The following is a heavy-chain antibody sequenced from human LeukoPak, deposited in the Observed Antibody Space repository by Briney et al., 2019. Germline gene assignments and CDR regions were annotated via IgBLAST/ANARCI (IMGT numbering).Heavy chain of an antibody. CDR2: ISGSGGST. Sequence: GGSLRLSCAASGFTFSSYAMSWVRQAPGKGLEWVSAISGSGGSTYYADSVKGRFTISRDNSKNTLYLQMNSLRAEDTAVYYCGASFSFGDYGDFDYWGQGTLVTVSS. D-gene: IGHD4-17*01. CDR3: GASFSFGDYGDFDY. J-gene: IGHJ4*02. CDR1: GFTFSSYA. V-gene: IGHV3-23*01.